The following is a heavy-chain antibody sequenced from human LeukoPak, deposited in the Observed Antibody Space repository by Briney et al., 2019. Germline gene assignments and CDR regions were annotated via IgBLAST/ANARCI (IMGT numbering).Heavy chain of an antibody. Sequence: PSETLSLTCTVSGGSISSGSYYWSWIRQPAGKGLEWIGRIYTSGSTNYNPSLKSRVTISVDTSKNQFSLKLSSVTAADTALYYCARDSLYDFWSGYFPQGMDVWGQGTTVTVSS. CDR3: ARDSLYDFWSGYFPQGMDV. J-gene: IGHJ6*02. V-gene: IGHV4-61*02. D-gene: IGHD3-3*01. CDR2: IYTSGST. CDR1: GGSISSGSYY.